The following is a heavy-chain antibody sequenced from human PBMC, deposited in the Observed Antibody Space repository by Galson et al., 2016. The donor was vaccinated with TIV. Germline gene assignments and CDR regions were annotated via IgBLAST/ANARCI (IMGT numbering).Heavy chain of an antibody. V-gene: IGHV3-66*02. CDR1: ALTVSDNY. CDR3: ARERRFCGNECYLKYYFGMDV. Sequence: SLRLSCAASALTVSDNYMTWVRQAPGKGLEWVAIMSSGGSLNYADFVRGRFTISRDDSKNTVYLQMNSLRAEDTALYYCARERRFCGNECYLKYYFGMDVWGQGTTVTVS. D-gene: IGHD3-3*01. CDR2: MSSGGSL. J-gene: IGHJ6*02.